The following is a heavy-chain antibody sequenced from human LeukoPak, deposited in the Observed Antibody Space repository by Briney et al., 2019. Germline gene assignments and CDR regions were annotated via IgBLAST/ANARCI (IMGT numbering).Heavy chain of an antibody. D-gene: IGHD6-19*01. Sequence: GGSLRLSCAASGFTFSSYSMNWVRQAPGKGLEWVSTVSISGGSTYSADFVKGRFTISRDNSNNALYLQMDSLRAEDTAVYYCAKGRGGSSGWYYFDSWGQGAQVIVSS. CDR2: VSISGGST. CDR3: AKGRGGSSGWYYFDS. CDR1: GFTFSSYS. J-gene: IGHJ4*02. V-gene: IGHV3-23*01.